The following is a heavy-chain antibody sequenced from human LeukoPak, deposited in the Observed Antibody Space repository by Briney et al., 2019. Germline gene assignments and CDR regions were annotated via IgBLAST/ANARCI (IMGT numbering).Heavy chain of an antibody. CDR1: GFTFDNYA. J-gene: IGHJ4*02. CDR3: AKGTGRYWTFFDY. Sequence: GRSLRLSCAASGFTFDNYAMHWVRQAPGKGLEWVCGISWNSDSIYYADSVKGRFTISRDNAKNSLSLQMNSLRPEDTAFYYCAKGTGRYWTFFDYWGQGTLVTVSS. V-gene: IGHV3-9*01. D-gene: IGHD1-26*01. CDR2: ISWNSDSI.